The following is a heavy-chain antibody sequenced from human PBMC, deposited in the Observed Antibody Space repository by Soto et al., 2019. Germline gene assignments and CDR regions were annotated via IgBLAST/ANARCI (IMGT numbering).Heavy chain of an antibody. D-gene: IGHD5-18*01. J-gene: IGHJ4*02. V-gene: IGHV4-59*12. Sequence: PSETLSLTCTVSGGSISSYYLSWIRQPPGKGLEWIGYIYYSGSTNYNPSLKSRVTISVDTSKNQFSLKLSSVTAADTAVYYCARSGYSYGPNPLLYWGQGTLVTVSS. CDR1: GGSISSYY. CDR3: ARSGYSYGPNPLLY. CDR2: IYYSGST.